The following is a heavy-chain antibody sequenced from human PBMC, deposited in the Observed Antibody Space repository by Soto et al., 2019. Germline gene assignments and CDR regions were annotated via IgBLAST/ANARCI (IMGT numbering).Heavy chain of an antibody. CDR2: ISGSGGST. D-gene: IGHD1-1*01. Sequence: GGSLRLSCAASGFTFSSYAMSWVCQAPGKGLEWVSAISGSGGSTYYADSVKGRFTISRDNSKNTLYLQMNSLRAEDTAVYYCAKDRTYNWNDNWFDPWGQGTLVTVSS. V-gene: IGHV3-23*01. J-gene: IGHJ5*02. CDR3: AKDRTYNWNDNWFDP. CDR1: GFTFSSYA.